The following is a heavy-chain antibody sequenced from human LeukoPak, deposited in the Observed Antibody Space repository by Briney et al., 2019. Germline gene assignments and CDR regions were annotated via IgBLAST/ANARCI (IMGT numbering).Heavy chain of an antibody. CDR2: ISGSGEVT. D-gene: IGHD5-12*01. Sequence: GGSLRLSCAASGFTFREYAMSWVRQAPGKGLQWVSGISGSGEVTHYADSVKGRFTMSRDNSKNTLYLQMNSLRVEDTAIYYCAREISSSGYDPFDYWGQGTLVTVSS. CDR3: AREISSSGYDPFDY. CDR1: GFTFREYA. V-gene: IGHV3-23*01. J-gene: IGHJ4*02.